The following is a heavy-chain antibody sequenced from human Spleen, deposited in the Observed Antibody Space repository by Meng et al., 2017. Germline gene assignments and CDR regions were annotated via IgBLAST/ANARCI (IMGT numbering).Heavy chain of an antibody. J-gene: IGHJ4*02. CDR1: GFTFSNAW. CDR3: TTVTYYYDSTAPDD. V-gene: IGHV3-15*01. CDR2: IKSNSDGGTT. Sequence: GESLKISCAASGFTFSNAWMSWVRQAPGKGLEWVGRIKSNSDGGTTDYAAPVKGRFTISRHDSKNTLYLQMNSLKTEDTAIYYCTTVTYYYDSTAPDDWGQGTLVTVSS. D-gene: IGHD3-22*01.